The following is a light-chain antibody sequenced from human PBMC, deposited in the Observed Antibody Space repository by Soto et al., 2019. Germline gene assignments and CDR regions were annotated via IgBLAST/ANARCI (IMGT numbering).Light chain of an antibody. CDR1: QGLSDS. Sequence: DIQMTQSPSSVSASAGDRVTITCRATQGLSDSLAWYQQKPGKAPKLLISVTSRLQSGVPSRFSGSASGTDFPLTIDRLQPEDLATYYCQQGHNWPLTFGQGTRLEIK. CDR3: QQGHNWPLT. CDR2: VTS. V-gene: IGKV1-12*01. J-gene: IGKJ5*01.